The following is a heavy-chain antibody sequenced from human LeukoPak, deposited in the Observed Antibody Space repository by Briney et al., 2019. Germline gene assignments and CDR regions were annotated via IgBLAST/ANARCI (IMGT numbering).Heavy chain of an antibody. CDR2: ISSSSSYI. Sequence: ETLSLTCTVSGGSSRSHYWSWIRQPPGKGLEWVSSISSSSSYIYYADSVKGRFTISRDNAKNSLYLQMNSLRAEDTAVYYCARDEENLTWIQLWSDPGFDYWGQGTLVTVSS. CDR3: ARDEENLTWIQLWSDPGFDY. CDR1: GGSSRSHY. D-gene: IGHD5-18*01. J-gene: IGHJ4*02. V-gene: IGHV3-21*01.